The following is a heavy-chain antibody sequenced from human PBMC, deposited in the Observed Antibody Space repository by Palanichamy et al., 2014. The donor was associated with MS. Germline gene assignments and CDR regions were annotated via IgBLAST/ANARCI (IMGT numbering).Heavy chain of an antibody. Sequence: EVQLVESGGGLVQPGGSLRLSCAASGFTFSFHSMNWVRQAPGKGLEWVSYISSSSGTIYYADSVKGRFTMSRDNAKNSLYLQMNSLRDEDTAVYYCAKGNDFWSGAICDYWGQGTLVTVSS. V-gene: IGHV3-48*02. D-gene: IGHD3-3*01. CDR3: AKGNDFWSGAICDY. CDR2: ISSSSGTI. CDR1: GFTFSFHS. J-gene: IGHJ4*02.